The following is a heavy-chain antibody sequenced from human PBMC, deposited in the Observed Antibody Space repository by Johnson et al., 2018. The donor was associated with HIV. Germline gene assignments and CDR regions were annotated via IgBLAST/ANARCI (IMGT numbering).Heavy chain of an antibody. Sequence: QVQLVESGGGVVQPGRSLRLSCAASGFIFSDYAMHWVRQAPGKGLEWVAVISYDGSNKYYADSVKGRFTISRDNSKNTLYLQMNSLRAEDTAVYYCVRHDFVWGIYRHAFDIWGQGTMVTVSS. V-gene: IGHV3-30-3*01. D-gene: IGHD3-16*02. CDR3: VRHDFVWGIYRHAFDI. CDR2: ISYDGSNK. J-gene: IGHJ3*02. CDR1: GFIFSDYA.